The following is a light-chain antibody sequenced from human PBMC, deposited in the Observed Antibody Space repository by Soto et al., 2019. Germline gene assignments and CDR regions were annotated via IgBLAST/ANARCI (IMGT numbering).Light chain of an antibody. CDR1: QSVFYTSNNKNN. V-gene: IGKV4-1*01. J-gene: IGKJ1*01. CDR3: QQYYSTPPT. CDR2: WAS. Sequence: DIVMTQSPDSLAVSLGERATINAKSTQSVFYTSNNKNNLAWYQQKPGQPPKLLIYWASTRESGVPDRFSGSGSGTDFTLTISSLQAEDVAVYYCQQYYSTPPTFGQGTKVEIK.